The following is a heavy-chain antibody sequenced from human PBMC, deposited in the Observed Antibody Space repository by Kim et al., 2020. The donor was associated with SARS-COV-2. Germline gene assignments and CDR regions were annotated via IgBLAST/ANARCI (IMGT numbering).Heavy chain of an antibody. CDR3: ARGLVGIVATIDTYYYYGMDV. D-gene: IGHD5-12*01. J-gene: IGHJ6*02. CDR1: GGSFSGYY. CDR2: INHSGST. Sequence: SETLSLTCAVYGGSFSGYYWSWIRQPPGKGLEWIGEINHSGSTNYNPSLKSRVTISVDTSKNQFSLKLSSVTAADTAVYYCARGLVGIVATIDTYYYYGMDVWGQGTTVTVSS. V-gene: IGHV4-34*01.